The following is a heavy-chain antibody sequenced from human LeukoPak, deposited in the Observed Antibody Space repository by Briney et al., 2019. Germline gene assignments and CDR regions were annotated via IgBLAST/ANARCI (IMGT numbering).Heavy chain of an antibody. CDR1: GGSISSYY. CDR3: ARDPSLWFGELSCFDY. Sequence: SETLSLTCTVSGGSISSYYWSWIRQPAGKGPEWIGRIYTSGSTNYNPSLKSRVTMSVDTSKNQFSLKLSSVTAADTAVYYCARDPSLWFGELSCFDYWGQGTLVTVSS. J-gene: IGHJ4*02. CDR2: IYTSGST. D-gene: IGHD3-10*01. V-gene: IGHV4-4*07.